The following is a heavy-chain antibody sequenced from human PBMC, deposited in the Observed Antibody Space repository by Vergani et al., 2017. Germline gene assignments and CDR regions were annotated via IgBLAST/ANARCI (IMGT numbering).Heavy chain of an antibody. V-gene: IGHV3-33*01. CDR1: GFTFSIYG. Sequence: QVQLVESGGGVVQPGRSLRLSCAASGFTFSIYGMHSVRQAPGKGLEWVAVIWYDGSNKYYADSVKGRFTISRDNSKNTLCLQRNSLRAEDTAVYYCARAGTTYYYYMDVGGKGTTVTVSS. CDR2: IWYDGSNK. CDR3: ARAGTTYYYYMDV. D-gene: IGHD2/OR15-2a*01. J-gene: IGHJ6*03.